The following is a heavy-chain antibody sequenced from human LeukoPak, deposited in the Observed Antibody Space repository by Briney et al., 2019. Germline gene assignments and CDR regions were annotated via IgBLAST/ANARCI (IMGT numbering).Heavy chain of an antibody. CDR2: ISYDGSNK. CDR1: GFTFCSYG. CDR3: AKGSKRNQALFDY. V-gene: IGHV3-30*18. J-gene: IGHJ4*02. Sequence: GGSLRLSCAASGFTFCSYGMHWVRQAPGKGLEWVAVISYDGSNKYYADSVKGRFTISRDNSKNTLYLQMNSLRAEDTAVYYCAKGSKRNQALFDYWGQGTLVTVSS. D-gene: IGHD1-14*01.